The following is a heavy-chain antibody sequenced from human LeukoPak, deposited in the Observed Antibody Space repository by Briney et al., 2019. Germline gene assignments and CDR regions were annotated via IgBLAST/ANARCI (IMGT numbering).Heavy chain of an antibody. J-gene: IGHJ4*02. D-gene: IGHD1-26*01. CDR1: GFTFSNDW. CDR2: IKSKTDGGTT. CDR3: TTATKSGTYSRGY. V-gene: IGHV3-15*01. Sequence: GGSLRLSCAASGFTFSNDWMNWVRQAPGKGLEWVGRIKSKTDGGTTDYAAPVKGRFTVSRDDSKNMLYLQMNSLKTEDTAVYYCTTATKSGTYSRGYWGQGTLVTVSS.